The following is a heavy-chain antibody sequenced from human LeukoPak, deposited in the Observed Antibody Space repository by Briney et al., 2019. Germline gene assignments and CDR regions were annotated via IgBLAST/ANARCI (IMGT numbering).Heavy chain of an antibody. CDR3: AREASV. J-gene: IGHJ4*02. V-gene: IGHV1-46*04. CDR2: MSPSDGST. Sequence: ASVKVSCKASGHTFTSLRVHWVRQAPGQGLEWMGIMSPSDGSTDYAQKLQGRITMTRDASTNTAYMELSSLRSEDTAVYYCAREASVWGQGTLVTVSS. CDR1: GHTFTSLR.